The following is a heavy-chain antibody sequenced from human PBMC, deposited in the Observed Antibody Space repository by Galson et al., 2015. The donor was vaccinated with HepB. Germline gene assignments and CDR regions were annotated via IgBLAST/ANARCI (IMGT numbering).Heavy chain of an antibody. V-gene: IGHV3-23*01. CDR2: IINSGTST. J-gene: IGHJ4*02. CDR3: AKDIHTGWHRPDY. Sequence: SLRLSCAASGFTFNNYAMSWVRQAPGKGLEWLSVIINSGTSTHYADSVRGRFTISRDNSQNALFLEMKSLRVDDTAVYYCAKDIHTGWHRPDYWGQGTLVIVSP. CDR1: GFTFNNYA. D-gene: IGHD6-19*01.